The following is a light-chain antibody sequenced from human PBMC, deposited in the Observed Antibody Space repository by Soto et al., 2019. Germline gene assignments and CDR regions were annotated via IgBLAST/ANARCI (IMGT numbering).Light chain of an antibody. CDR2: WAS. V-gene: IGKV4-1*01. Sequence: DIVMTQSPDSLAVSLGERATINCKSSQSVLYISNNKNYLAWYQQKPGQPPRLLIYWASTRESGVPDRFSGSGSGTDFTLTISSLQAEDVAVYYCQQYYSSITFGQGTRLESK. CDR3: QQYYSSIT. J-gene: IGKJ5*01. CDR1: QSVLYISNNKNY.